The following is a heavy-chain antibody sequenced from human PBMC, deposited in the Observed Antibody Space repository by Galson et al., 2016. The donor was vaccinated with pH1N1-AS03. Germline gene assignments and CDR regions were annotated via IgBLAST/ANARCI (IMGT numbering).Heavy chain of an antibody. D-gene: IGHD2-15*01. CDR3: ARDRGFRPDTFDI. CDR2: TSGYDDDT. V-gene: IGHV1-18*04. J-gene: IGHJ3*02. CDR1: GYTFSTYG. Sequence: SVKVSCKASGYTFSTYGVSWVRQAPGQGLEWMGWTSGYDDDTNYAQNVAGRVTMTTDKSTITVYMELRSLRSDDTAVYYCARDRGFRPDTFDIWGQGTWVTVSS.